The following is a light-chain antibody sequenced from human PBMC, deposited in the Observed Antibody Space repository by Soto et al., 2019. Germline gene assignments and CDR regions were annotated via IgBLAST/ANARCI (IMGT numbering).Light chain of an antibody. CDR1: ESVSDNY. CDR2: GAS. V-gene: IGKV3-20*01. CDR3: QQYGSSPLT. Sequence: EIVLTQSPGTLSLSPGERATLSCRASESVSDNYLAWYQQRSGQAPRLVIYGASSRASAVPDRFSGSGSGADFSLTIGRLGPEDFEGYYCQQYGSSPLTFGGGPGEELK. J-gene: IGKJ4*02.